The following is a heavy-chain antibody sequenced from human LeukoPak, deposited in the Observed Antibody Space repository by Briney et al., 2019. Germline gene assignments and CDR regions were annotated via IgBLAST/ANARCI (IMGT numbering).Heavy chain of an antibody. V-gene: IGHV4-39*07. CDR3: ARDYSSGWYDY. CDR1: GGSINSGTYY. J-gene: IGHJ4*02. CDR2: IYYTGST. D-gene: IGHD6-19*01. Sequence: KASETLSLTCTVSGGSINSGTYYWGWIRQPPVKGLEWIGNIYYTGSTYHNPSLKSRVTISVDTSKNQFSLRLNSVTAADTAVYYCARDYSSGWYDYWGQGTLVTVSS.